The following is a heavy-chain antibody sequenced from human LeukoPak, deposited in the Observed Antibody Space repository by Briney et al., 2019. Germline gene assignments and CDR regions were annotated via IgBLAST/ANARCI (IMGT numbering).Heavy chain of an antibody. CDR3: TRGRSLLWFGE. Sequence: SETLSLTCTVSGGSISRTGSNYWGWIRQPPGKGLEWIGSIYYGGSTYYNPSLRSRVTKSIDTSKNQFSLKLSSVTAADTAVYYCTRGRSLLWFGEWGQGTLVTVSS. CDR1: GGSISRTGSNY. CDR2: IYYGGST. J-gene: IGHJ4*02. D-gene: IGHD3-10*01. V-gene: IGHV4-39*07.